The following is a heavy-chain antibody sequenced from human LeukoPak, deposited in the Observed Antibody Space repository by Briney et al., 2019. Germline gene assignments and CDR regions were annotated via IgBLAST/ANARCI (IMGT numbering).Heavy chain of an antibody. CDR2: INYTGRT. CDR3: ARERRVEVSARQTVAFDM. D-gene: IGHD5/OR15-5a*01. CDR1: GGSFTEYH. Sequence: SETLSLTCAVYGGSFTEYHWSWIRQPPGESLEWIGEINYTGRTHYNPSLTSRVTISIDMSERQFSLRLTSVTAADTAVYYCARERRVEVSARQTVAFDMWAQGTMVIVSS. J-gene: IGHJ3*02. V-gene: IGHV4-34*01.